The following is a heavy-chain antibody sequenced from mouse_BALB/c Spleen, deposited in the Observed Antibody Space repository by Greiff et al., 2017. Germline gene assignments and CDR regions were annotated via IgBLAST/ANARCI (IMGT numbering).Heavy chain of an antibody. CDR3: TRGERPWFAY. CDR1: GFTFSSYT. CDR2: ISSGGSYT. V-gene: IGHV5-6-4*01. J-gene: IGHJ3*01. Sequence: EVKLVESGGGLVKPGGSLKLSCAASGFTFSSYTMSWVRQTPEKRLEWVATISSGGSYTYYPDSVKGRFTISRDNAKNTLYLQMSSLKSEDTAMYYCTRGERPWFAYWGQGTLVTVSA.